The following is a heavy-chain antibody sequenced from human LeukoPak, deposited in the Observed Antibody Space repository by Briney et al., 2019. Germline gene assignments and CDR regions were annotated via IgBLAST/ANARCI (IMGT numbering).Heavy chain of an antibody. V-gene: IGHV3-7*04. J-gene: IGHJ4*02. D-gene: IGHD2-15*01. CDR2: IKQDESEK. CDR1: GFTFSNYW. CDR3: ARPSGYCSGGSCFPFDY. Sequence: GSLRLSCAASGFTFSNYWMTWVRQAPGKGLEWVANIKQDESEKYYVDSVKGRFTISRDNAKNSLYLHMNSLRAEDTAVYYCARPSGYCSGGSCFPFDYWGQGTLVTVSS.